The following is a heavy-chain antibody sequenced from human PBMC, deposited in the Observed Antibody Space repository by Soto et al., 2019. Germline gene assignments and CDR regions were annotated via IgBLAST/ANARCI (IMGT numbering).Heavy chain of an antibody. J-gene: IGHJ4*02. D-gene: IGHD3-22*01. V-gene: IGHV4-61*01. CDR3: ARSMHYSDGSNYSPFDY. CDR2: FYYTGRT. CDR1: GGSVSSGNYY. Sequence: QVQLQESGPGLVKPSETLSLTCTVSGGSVSSGNYYWSWIRQPPGKGLEWIGYFYYTGRTNYNPSLKSGVTISIDASKNQFSLRLSSVTAADTAVYYCARSMHYSDGSNYSPFDYWGQGTLVTVSS.